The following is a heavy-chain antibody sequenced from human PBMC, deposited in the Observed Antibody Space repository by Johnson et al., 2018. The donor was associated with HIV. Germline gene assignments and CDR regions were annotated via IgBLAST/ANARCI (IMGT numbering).Heavy chain of an antibody. CDR3: ASPPSGYDFWDGPNIFDV. CDR1: GFTVSTKY. V-gene: IGHV3-66*03. J-gene: IGHJ3*01. Sequence: VQLVESGGGLIQPGGSLRLSCAVSGFTVSTKYMTWVRQAPGKGLEWVSVIYSGGSTYYADSVTGRFTLSRDNSKNTLFLQMNSLRPEDTAVYYCASPPSGYDFWDGPNIFDVWGQGTMVSVAS. D-gene: IGHD3-3*01. CDR2: IYSGGST.